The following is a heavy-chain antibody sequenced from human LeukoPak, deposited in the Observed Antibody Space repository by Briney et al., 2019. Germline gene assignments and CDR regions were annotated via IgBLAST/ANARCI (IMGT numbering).Heavy chain of an antibody. D-gene: IGHD3/OR15-3a*01. CDR2: INPNNGGT. J-gene: IGHJ6*03. V-gene: IGHV1-2*02. CDR1: GYTFTDYY. Sequence: ASVKVSCKASGYTFTDYYMHWVRHAPGQGLEWMGWINPNNGGTNYAQKFQGRVTMTRDTSISTAYMELSSLRFDDTAVYYCARNGLLYYYYYMDVWGKGTTVTVSS. CDR3: ARNGLLYYYYYMDV.